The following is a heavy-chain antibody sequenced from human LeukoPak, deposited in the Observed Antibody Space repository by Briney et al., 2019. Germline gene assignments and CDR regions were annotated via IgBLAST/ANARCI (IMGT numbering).Heavy chain of an antibody. CDR1: GFTFSSYA. CDR2: ISYDGSNK. V-gene: IGHV3-30-3*01. J-gene: IGHJ3*02. Sequence: PGGSLRLSCAASGFTFSSYAMHWVRQAPGKGPEWVAVISYDGSNKYYADSVKGRFTISRDNSKNTLYLQMNSLRAEDTAVYYCARGAYYDYVWGSYRYTFSDAFDIWGQGTMVTVSS. D-gene: IGHD3-16*02. CDR3: ARGAYYDYVWGSYRYTFSDAFDI.